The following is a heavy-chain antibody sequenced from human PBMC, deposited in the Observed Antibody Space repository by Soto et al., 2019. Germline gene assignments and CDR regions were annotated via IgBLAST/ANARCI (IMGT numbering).Heavy chain of an antibody. Sequence: QVQLVESGGGVVQPGRSLRLSCAASGFTFSSYGMHWVRQAPGKGLEGVAVIWYDGSNKYYADSVKGRFTISRDNSKNTLYLQMNSLRAEDTAVYYCARDSSGWYIDYWGQGTLVTVSS. CDR2: IWYDGSNK. CDR1: GFTFSSYG. J-gene: IGHJ4*02. CDR3: ARDSSGWYIDY. D-gene: IGHD6-19*01. V-gene: IGHV3-33*01.